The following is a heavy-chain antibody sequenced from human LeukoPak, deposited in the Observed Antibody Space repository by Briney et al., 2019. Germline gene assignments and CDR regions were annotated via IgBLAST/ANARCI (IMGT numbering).Heavy chain of an antibody. J-gene: IGHJ6*03. D-gene: IGHD3-3*01. CDR2: INPNSGGT. CDR1: GYTFTGYY. CDR3: ARATQYYDFWSGTYYYYYMDV. V-gene: IGHV1-2*02. Sequence: ASVMVSCKASGYTFTGYYMHWVRPAPGQGLEWMGWINPNSGGTNYAQKFQSRVTMTRDTSISTAYMELSRLRSDDTAVYYCARATQYYDFWSGTYYYYYMDVWGKGTTVTVSS.